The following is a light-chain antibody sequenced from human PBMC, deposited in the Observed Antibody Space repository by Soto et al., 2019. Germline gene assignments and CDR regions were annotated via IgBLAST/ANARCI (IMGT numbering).Light chain of an antibody. V-gene: IGKV3-20*01. CDR3: QQYGSSPPYT. CDR1: QSVSSHY. Sequence: EIVLTQSPGTLSLSPGERATLSCRASQSVSSHYLAWYQQKAGQSPRLLIYGASSRASGTPDRFSGSGSGTDFTLTISRLEPEDFAVYYCQQYGSSPPYTFGQGTKLEIK. J-gene: IGKJ2*01. CDR2: GAS.